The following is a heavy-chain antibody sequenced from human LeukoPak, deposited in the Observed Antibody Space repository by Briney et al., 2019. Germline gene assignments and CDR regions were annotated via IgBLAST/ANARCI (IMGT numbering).Heavy chain of an antibody. CDR3: ARTRFWSGGFDY. CDR1: GFTFSSYA. D-gene: IGHD3-3*01. V-gene: IGHV3-23*01. CDR2: ISGSGGST. Sequence: PGGSLRLSCAASGFTFSSYAMSWVRQAPGKGLEWVSAISGSGGSTYYADSVKGRFTISRDNSKNTLYLQMNSLRAEDMALYYCARTRFWSGGFDYWGQGTLVTVSS. J-gene: IGHJ4*02.